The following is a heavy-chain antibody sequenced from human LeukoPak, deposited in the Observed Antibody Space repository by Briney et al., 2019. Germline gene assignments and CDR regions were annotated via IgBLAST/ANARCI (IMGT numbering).Heavy chain of an antibody. CDR3: SRSLDY. CDR1: GFTFSSYS. Sequence: GGSLRLSCAASGFTFSSYSMDWVRQAPGKRMEWVANIKQDGSEKHYADSVKGRFTISRDNAKNSLFLQMSGLRAEDTAVYYCSRSLDYWGQGALVTVSS. J-gene: IGHJ4*02. CDR2: IKQDGSEK. V-gene: IGHV3-7*01.